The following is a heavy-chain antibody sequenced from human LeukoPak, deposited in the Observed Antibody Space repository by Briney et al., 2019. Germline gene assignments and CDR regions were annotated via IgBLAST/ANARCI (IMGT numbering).Heavy chain of an antibody. D-gene: IGHD2-21*02. CDR3: ARDRTGGGYFGSTFDY. CDR1: GGSLSSGGYY. CDR2: IYFSGST. Sequence: SQTLSLTCTVSGGSLSSGGYYWRWFRQHSGKGPEWIGYIYFSGSTYYYPSLRSRVTISVDTSKNQFSLKLSSVTAADTAVYYCARDRTGGGYFGSTFDYWGQGTLVTVSS. J-gene: IGHJ4*02. V-gene: IGHV4-31*03.